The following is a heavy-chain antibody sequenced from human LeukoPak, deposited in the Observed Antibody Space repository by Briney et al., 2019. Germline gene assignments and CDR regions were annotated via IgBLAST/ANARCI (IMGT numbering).Heavy chain of an antibody. Sequence: GSLRLSCAASGFTVSSNYMSWIRQPPGKGLEWIGEINHSGSTNYNPSLKSRVTISVDTSKNEFSLQLGSVTAADTAVYYCARGYSSSSSSLYYYYMDVWGRGATVTVSS. CDR3: ARGYSSSSSSLYYYYMDV. CDR1: GFTVSSNY. V-gene: IGHV4-34*01. CDR2: INHSGST. D-gene: IGHD6-6*01. J-gene: IGHJ6*03.